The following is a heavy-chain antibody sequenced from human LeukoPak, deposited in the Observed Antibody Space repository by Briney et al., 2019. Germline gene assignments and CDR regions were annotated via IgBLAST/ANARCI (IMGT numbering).Heavy chain of an antibody. CDR2: IYYSGST. Sequence: SETLSLTCSVSGGSISSYYWNWIRQPPGEGLEWIGYIYYSGSTNYNPSLKSRVTISVDTSKNQFSLKLTSVTAADTAVYYCARANVVTASDYWGQGTLVTVAS. CDR3: ARANVVTASDY. V-gene: IGHV4-59*01. J-gene: IGHJ4*02. CDR1: GGSISSYY. D-gene: IGHD2-21*02.